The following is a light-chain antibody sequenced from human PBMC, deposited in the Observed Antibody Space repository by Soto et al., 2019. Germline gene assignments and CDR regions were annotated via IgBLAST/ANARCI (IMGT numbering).Light chain of an antibody. CDR3: QQRSNWPPMYT. Sequence: EIVLTQSPATLSLSPGERATLSCRASQSVSSYLAWYQQKPGQAPRLLIYDASNRATGIPARFSGSGSGTDFTLSISSLEHEDFSVDYCQQRSNWPPMYTFGQGTQLEIK. CDR1: QSVSSY. V-gene: IGKV3-11*01. CDR2: DAS. J-gene: IGKJ2*01.